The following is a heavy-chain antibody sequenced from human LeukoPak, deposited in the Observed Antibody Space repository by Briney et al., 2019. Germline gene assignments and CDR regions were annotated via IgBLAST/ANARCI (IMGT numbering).Heavy chain of an antibody. D-gene: IGHD3-10*01. J-gene: IGHJ4*02. CDR2: IWYDGSNK. CDR1: GFTFSSYG. V-gene: IGHV3-33*01. Sequence: QPGGSLRLSCAASGFTFSSYGMHWVRQAPGKGLEWVAVIWYDGSNKYYADSVKGRFTISRDNSKSTLYLQMNSLRAEDTAVYYCARESMVRGSYYFDYWGQGTLVTVSS. CDR3: ARESMVRGSYYFDY.